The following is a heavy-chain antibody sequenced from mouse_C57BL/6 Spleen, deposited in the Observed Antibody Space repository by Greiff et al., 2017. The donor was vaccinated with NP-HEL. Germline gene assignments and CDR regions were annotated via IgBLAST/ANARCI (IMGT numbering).Heavy chain of an antibody. Sequence: VQLQQSGAELVKPGASVKISCKASGYAFSSYWMNWVKQRPGKGLEWIGQIYPGDGDTNYNGKFKGKATLTADKSSSTAYMQLSSLTSEDSAVYFCASETFTVVDHPGAMDYWGQGTSVTVSS. CDR3: ASETFTVVDHPGAMDY. CDR1: GYAFSSYW. D-gene: IGHD1-1*01. CDR2: IYPGDGDT. J-gene: IGHJ4*01. V-gene: IGHV1-80*01.